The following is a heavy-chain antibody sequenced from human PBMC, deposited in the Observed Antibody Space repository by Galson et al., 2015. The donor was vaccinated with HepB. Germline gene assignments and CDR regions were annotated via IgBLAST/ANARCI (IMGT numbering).Heavy chain of an antibody. J-gene: IGHJ4*02. CDR3: AKATRGTCSGADCYYFDS. Sequence: SLRLSCAASGFTFSTYAMSWVRQTPGKGLEWVATFSGPLATTYHADSVKGRFTISRDNSKNTLSLQLDGLRAEDTAIYYCAKATRGTCSGADCYYFDSWGQGTLVTVPS. CDR1: GFTFSTYA. V-gene: IGHV3-23*01. CDR2: FSGPLATT. D-gene: IGHD2-21*02.